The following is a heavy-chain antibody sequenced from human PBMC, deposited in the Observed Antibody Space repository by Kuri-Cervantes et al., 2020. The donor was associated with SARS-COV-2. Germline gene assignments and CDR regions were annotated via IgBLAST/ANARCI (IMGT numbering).Heavy chain of an antibody. CDR1: GFTFSSYA. CDR2: ISYDGSNK. J-gene: IGHJ4*02. CDR3: ARGPNCSGGSCYVGLLAY. D-gene: IGHD2-15*01. V-gene: IGHV3-30-3*01. Sequence: GESLKISCAASGFTFSSYAMHWVRQAPGKGLEWVAVISYDGSNKYYADSVKGRFTISRDNSKNTLYLQMNSLRAEDTAVYYCARGPNCSGGSCYVGLLAYWGQGTLVTDSS.